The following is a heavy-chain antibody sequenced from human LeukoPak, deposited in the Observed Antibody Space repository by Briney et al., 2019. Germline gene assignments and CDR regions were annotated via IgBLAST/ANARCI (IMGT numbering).Heavy chain of an antibody. CDR2: IRYDGSNK. Sequence: PGGSLRLSCAASGSTFSSYGMHWVRQAPGKGLEWVAFIRYDGSNKYYADSVKGRFTISRDNSKNTLYLQMNSLRAEDTAVYYCAKDRYAYDSSGYYPGYWGQGTLVTVSS. D-gene: IGHD3-22*01. J-gene: IGHJ4*02. CDR3: AKDRYAYDSSGYYPGY. CDR1: GSTFSSYG. V-gene: IGHV3-30*02.